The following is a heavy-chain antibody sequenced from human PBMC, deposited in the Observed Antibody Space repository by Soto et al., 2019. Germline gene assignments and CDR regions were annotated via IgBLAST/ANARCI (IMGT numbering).Heavy chain of an antibody. J-gene: IGHJ4*02. Sequence: EVQLVQSGADVKKPGESLKISCKGSGYSFTSYWIGWVRQMPGKGLEWMGIIYPGDSDTRYSPSFQGQVTISADKSISTAYLQWSSLKASDTAMYYCARLGIAAAGTTQPSPVGYWGQGTLVTVSS. CDR1: GYSFTSYW. V-gene: IGHV5-51*01. CDR2: IYPGDSDT. D-gene: IGHD6-13*01. CDR3: ARLGIAAAGTTQPSPVGY.